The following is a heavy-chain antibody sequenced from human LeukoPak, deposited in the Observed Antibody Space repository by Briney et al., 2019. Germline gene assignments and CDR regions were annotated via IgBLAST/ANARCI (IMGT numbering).Heavy chain of an antibody. CDR2: IYYSGST. CDR3: ARGPLGDN. Sequence: SETLSLTCTVSGGSVSSGSYYWSWIRQPPGKGLEWIGYIYYSGSTNYNPSLKSRVTISVDTSKNQFSLKLSSVTAADTAVYYCARGPLGDNWGQGTTVTVSS. CDR1: GGSVSSGSYY. J-gene: IGHJ6*02. D-gene: IGHD3-10*01. V-gene: IGHV4-61*01.